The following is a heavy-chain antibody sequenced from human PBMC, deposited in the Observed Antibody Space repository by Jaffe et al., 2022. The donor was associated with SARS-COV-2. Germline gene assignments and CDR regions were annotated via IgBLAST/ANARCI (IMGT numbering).Heavy chain of an antibody. CDR2: IDPADSGT. J-gene: IGHJ6*02. V-gene: IGHV5-51*01. CDR1: GYSFTNYW. D-gene: IGHD2-8*01. CDR3: ARGGNSYGVFYYYGLDV. Sequence: EVQLVQSGAEVKKPGESLRISCKGSGYSFTNYWIAWVRQMPGKGLEWMGLIDPADSGTRYSPSFQGQVTISADKSISTAYLQWSSLKASDTAMYFCARGGNSYGVFYYYGLDVWGQGTTVTVSS.